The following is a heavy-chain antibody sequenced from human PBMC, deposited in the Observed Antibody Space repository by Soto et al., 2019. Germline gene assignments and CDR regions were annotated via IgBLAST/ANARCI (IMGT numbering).Heavy chain of an antibody. CDR2: MNPRSAGT. CDR3: ARSDDSTSYPLDL. CDR1: GYTFTNYY. D-gene: IGHD4-4*01. J-gene: IGHJ5*02. V-gene: IGHV1-2*02. Sequence: VQLEQSGAEVKGPGASVKVSCKASGYTFTNYYMHWVRQAPGQGLEWMGWMNPRSAGTKYAQAFQGGVTMTRDASISTGYMEVTSLRQGDTAVYFCARSDDSTSYPLDLWGPGTLVTVSS.